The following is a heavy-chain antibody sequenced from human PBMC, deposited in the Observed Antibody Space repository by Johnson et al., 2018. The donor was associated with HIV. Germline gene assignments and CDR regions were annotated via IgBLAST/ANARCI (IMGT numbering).Heavy chain of an antibody. Sequence: EVQLVESGGGLVQPGGSLRLSCAASGFTFDAYAMHWVRQAPGKGLEWVSVISWDSGSKCYADSVKGRFTISRDNSKNSLYLQMNSLRAEDTALYYCAKDKNSCCNSTSCPASAFDIWGQGTMVTVSS. J-gene: IGHJ3*02. CDR3: AKDKNSCCNSTSCPASAFDI. CDR1: GFTFDAYA. V-gene: IGHV3-9*01. D-gene: IGHD2-2*01. CDR2: ISWDSGSK.